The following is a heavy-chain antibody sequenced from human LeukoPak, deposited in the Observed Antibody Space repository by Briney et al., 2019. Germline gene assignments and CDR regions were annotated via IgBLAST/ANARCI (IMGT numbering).Heavy chain of an antibody. J-gene: IGHJ6*03. V-gene: IGHV3-23*01. Sequence: GGSLRLSCAASGFTFSSYAMSWVRQAPWKGLAWVSVIIDSGESTYYANFAKGRFTISRDNSNNTLYLQMNSLRAEDTAVYYCAKLGGQELHNYYVAVCGKGTTVAVSS. CDR3: AKLGGQELHNYYVAV. CDR2: IIDSGEST. CDR1: GFTFSSYA. D-gene: IGHD3-16*01.